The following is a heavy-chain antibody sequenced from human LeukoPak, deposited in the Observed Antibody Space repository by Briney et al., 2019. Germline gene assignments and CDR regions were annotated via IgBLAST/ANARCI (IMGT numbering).Heavy chain of an antibody. CDR2: ISGSGGST. V-gene: IGHV3-23*01. CDR1: GLTFSSYA. D-gene: IGHD5-18*01. J-gene: IGHJ3*02. CDR3: AEDRRNSYGDDAFDI. Sequence: GGSLRLSCAASGLTFSSYAMSWVRQAPGKGLEWVSAISGSGGSTYYADSVKGRFTISRDNSKNTLYLQMNSLRAEDTAVYYCAEDRRNSYGDDAFDIWGQGTMVTVSS.